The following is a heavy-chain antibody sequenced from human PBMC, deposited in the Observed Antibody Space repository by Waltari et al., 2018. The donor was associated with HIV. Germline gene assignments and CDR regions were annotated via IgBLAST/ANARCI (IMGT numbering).Heavy chain of an antibody. J-gene: IGHJ4*02. D-gene: IGHD3-10*01. V-gene: IGHV4-39*01. CDR2: ISSSGST. Sequence: QLQLQVSGPGQVKPSETVSLTCTLSSGSIVTSNYAWGWSRTPPVNALEWIGSISSSGSTFYNPSLKSRITISIETSKIQFSLKLTSVTAADTAVYYCARHRDYFGSGSYYRGGYFDFWGQGGLVTVSS. CDR1: SGSIVTSNYA. CDR3: ARHRDYFGSGSYYRGGYFDF.